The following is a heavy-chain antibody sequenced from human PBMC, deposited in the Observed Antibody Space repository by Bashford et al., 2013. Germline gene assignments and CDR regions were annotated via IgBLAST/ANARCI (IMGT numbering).Heavy chain of an antibody. CDR1: GLDFRDSQ. J-gene: IGHJ4*02. D-gene: IGHD2-15*01. V-gene: IGHV3-48*03. CDR3: VTDLESSEGYIRWAADYFDF. CDR2: ISGSGGTT. Sequence: GSLRLSCAASGLDFRDSQMSWVRQAPGRGLEWVSYISGSGGTTYYADSVKGRFIISRDNAKNLVFLQMDSLRAEDTGTYYCVTDLESSEGYIRWAADYFDFWGQGTQVTVSS.